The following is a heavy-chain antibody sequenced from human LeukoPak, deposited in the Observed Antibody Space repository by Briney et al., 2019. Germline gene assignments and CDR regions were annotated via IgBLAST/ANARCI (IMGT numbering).Heavy chain of an antibody. V-gene: IGHV3-53*01. Sequence: GGSLRLSCTASRFTFNIYAMHWVRQAPGKGLEWVSFIYSGGSTHYSDSVKGRFTISRDNSKNTLYLQMNSLRAEDTAVYYCASHTVVVTATHDAFAFWGQGTMVTVSS. CDR2: IYSGGST. CDR3: ASHTVVVTATHDAFAF. CDR1: RFTFNIYA. J-gene: IGHJ3*01. D-gene: IGHD2-21*02.